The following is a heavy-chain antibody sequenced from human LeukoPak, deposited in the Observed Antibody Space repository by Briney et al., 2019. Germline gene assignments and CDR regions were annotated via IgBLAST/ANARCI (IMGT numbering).Heavy chain of an antibody. J-gene: IGHJ4*02. Sequence: SETLSLTCTVSGGSVSSYYWSWIRQPAGKGLEWIGRIYTSGSTNYNPSLKSRVTMSVDTSKNQFSLKLSSGTAADTAVYYCARDIDGYNLFDYWGQGTLVTVSS. D-gene: IGHD5-24*01. V-gene: IGHV4-4*07. CDR2: IYTSGST. CDR3: ARDIDGYNLFDY. CDR1: GGSVSSYY.